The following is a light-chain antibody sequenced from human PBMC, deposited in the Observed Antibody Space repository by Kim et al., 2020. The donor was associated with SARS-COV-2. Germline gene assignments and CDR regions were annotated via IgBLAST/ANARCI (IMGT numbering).Light chain of an antibody. V-gene: IGKV3-11*01. CDR3: QQVSIWFLT. CDR2: DAS. Sequence: ETVLTQSPAILSVSPGERATLSCRASQDIGNSLAWYQQRPGQSPRLLIYDASYRATGIPARFSGSGFGTDFTLTISSLEPEDFALYYCQQVSIWFLTFGGGTKVDIK. J-gene: IGKJ4*01. CDR1: QDIGNS.